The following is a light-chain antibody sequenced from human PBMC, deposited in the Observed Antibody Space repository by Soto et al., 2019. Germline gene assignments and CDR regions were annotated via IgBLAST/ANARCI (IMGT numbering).Light chain of an antibody. Sequence: EIVMTQSPATLSVSPGERATLSCRASQSVSYSLAWYQQKPGQAPRLLIYAASTRATGIPARFSGSGSGTEFTLTISRLEPEDFAVYYCQQFSSYPLTFGGGTKVDIK. CDR2: AAS. V-gene: IGKV3-15*01. CDR1: QSVSYS. CDR3: QQFSSYPLT. J-gene: IGKJ4*01.